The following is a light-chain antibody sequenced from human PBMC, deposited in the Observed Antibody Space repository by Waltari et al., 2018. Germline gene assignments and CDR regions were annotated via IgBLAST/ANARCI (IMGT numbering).Light chain of an antibody. CDR2: DAS. CDR1: QRVNYF. Sequence: EIVLTQSPATLSLSPGERATLSCRASQRVNYFLAWFQQKPGQAPRLLIYDASNRATGIPARFSGSVSGTDFTLTISSLEPEDFAVYYCQQRTNWPLTFGGGTKVEIK. V-gene: IGKV3-11*01. CDR3: QQRTNWPLT. J-gene: IGKJ4*01.